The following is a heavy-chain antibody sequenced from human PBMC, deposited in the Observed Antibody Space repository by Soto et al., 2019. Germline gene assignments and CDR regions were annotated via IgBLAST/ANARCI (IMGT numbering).Heavy chain of an antibody. Sequence: SETLSLTCTVSGGSISSGGYYWSWIRQHPGKGLEWIGYIYYSGSTYYNPSLKSRVTISVDTSKNQFSLKLSSVTAADTAVYYCARVVVVPAATNYYYYYYMDVWGKGTTVTVSS. D-gene: IGHD2-2*01. CDR2: IYYSGST. V-gene: IGHV4-31*03. CDR3: ARVVVVPAATNYYYYYYMDV. J-gene: IGHJ6*03. CDR1: GGSISSGGYY.